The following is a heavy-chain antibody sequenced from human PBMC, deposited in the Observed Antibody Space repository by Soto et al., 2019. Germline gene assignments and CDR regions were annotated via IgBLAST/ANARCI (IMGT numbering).Heavy chain of an antibody. D-gene: IGHD2-15*01. Sequence: SVKVSCKASGGTFSSYAISWVRQAPGQGLEWMGGIIPIFGTANNAQKFQGRVTITADKSTSTAYMELSSLRSEDTAVYYCARGVGYCSGGSCYPGFYYGMDVWGQGTTVTVSS. CDR2: IIPIFGTA. CDR1: GGTFSSYA. J-gene: IGHJ6*02. CDR3: ARGVGYCSGGSCYPGFYYGMDV. V-gene: IGHV1-69*06.